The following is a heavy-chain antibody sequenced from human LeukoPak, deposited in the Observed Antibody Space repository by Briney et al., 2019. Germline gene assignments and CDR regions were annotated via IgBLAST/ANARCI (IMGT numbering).Heavy chain of an antibody. J-gene: IGHJ3*02. D-gene: IGHD3-16*02. CDR2: ISYDGSNK. V-gene: IGHV3-30*18. Sequence: PGGSLRLSCAASGFTFSSYGMHWVRQAPGKGLEWVAVISYDGSNKYYADSVKGRFTISRDNSKNTLYLQMNSLRAEDTAVYYCAKDDSDYVWGSYRYPHGAFDIWGQGTMVTVSS. CDR3: AKDDSDYVWGSYRYPHGAFDI. CDR1: GFTFSSYG.